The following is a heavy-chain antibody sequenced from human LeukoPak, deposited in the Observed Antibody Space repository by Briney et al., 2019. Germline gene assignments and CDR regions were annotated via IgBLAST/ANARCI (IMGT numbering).Heavy chain of an antibody. D-gene: IGHD6-19*01. J-gene: IGHJ4*02. V-gene: IGHV1-46*01. Sequence: ASVKVSCKASGFSLTNNYVHWVRQAPGQGLEWMGYMRPTDAYTGYAPKFQGRVTVTRDTSTNTIYMELSSLRSDDTAVYYCAREGAVDLKHFDFWGQGTLVIISS. CDR3: AREGAVDLKHFDF. CDR1: GFSLTNNY. CDR2: MRPTDAYT.